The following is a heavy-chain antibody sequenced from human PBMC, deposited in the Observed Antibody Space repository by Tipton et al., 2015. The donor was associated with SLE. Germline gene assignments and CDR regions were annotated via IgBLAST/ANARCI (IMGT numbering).Heavy chain of an antibody. Sequence: TLSLTCTVSGGSIRSGDYYWSWIRQHPGKGLEWIGYIHDSGATFYNPSLRSRSAISIDTSQNQFSLRLTSVTAADTAVYYCARASYDYVWGSLYYYYYMDVWGKGTTVTVSS. CDR1: GGSIRSGDYY. V-gene: IGHV4-31*03. CDR2: IHDSGAT. D-gene: IGHD3-16*01. CDR3: ARASYDYVWGSLYYYYYMDV. J-gene: IGHJ6*03.